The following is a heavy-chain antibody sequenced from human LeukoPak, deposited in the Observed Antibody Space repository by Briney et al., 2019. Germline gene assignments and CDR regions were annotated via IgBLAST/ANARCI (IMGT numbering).Heavy chain of an antibody. Sequence: MGRIDPSDSYTNYSPSFQGHVTISADKSISTAYLQWSSLKASDTAMYYCARGGYCSSSSCRNWFDPWGQGALVTVSS. V-gene: IGHV5-10-1*01. CDR2: IDPSDSYT. D-gene: IGHD2-2*01. CDR3: ARGGYCSSSSCRNWFDP. J-gene: IGHJ5*02.